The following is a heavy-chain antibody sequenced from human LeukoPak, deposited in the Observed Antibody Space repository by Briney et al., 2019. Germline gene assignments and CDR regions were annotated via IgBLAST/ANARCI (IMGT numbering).Heavy chain of an antibody. CDR3: ARTDSSGYQGGDY. V-gene: IGHV4-4*02. CDR2: IYHSGST. CDR1: GGSISSSNW. J-gene: IGHJ4*02. D-gene: IGHD3-22*01. Sequence: SETLSLTCAVSGGSISSSNWWSWVRQPPGKGLEWIGEIYHSGSTNYNPSLKSRVTISVDKSKNQFSLKLSSVTAADTAVYYCARTDSSGYQGGDYWGQGTLVTVSS.